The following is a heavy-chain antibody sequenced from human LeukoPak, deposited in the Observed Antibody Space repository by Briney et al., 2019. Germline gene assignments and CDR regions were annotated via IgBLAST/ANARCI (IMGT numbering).Heavy chain of an antibody. V-gene: IGHV1-2*02. D-gene: IGHD1-1*01. CDR2: VNPNSGGT. CDR1: GYTFSGYR. CDR3: ARENWSSDY. J-gene: IGHJ4*02. Sequence: GASVKVSCKASGYTFSGYRLHWVRQAHGQGLEWMGWVNPNSGGTNYHQNFQGRVTMTRDTAISTVYMELNRLTSVDTDVYYCARENWSSDYWGQGTLVTVSS.